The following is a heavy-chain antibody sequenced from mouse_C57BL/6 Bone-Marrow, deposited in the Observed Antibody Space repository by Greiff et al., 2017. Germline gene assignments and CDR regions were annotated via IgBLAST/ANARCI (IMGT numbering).Heavy chain of an antibody. CDR3: ALELRWYYFGY. CDR2: INPNNGGT. D-gene: IGHD1-1*01. Sequence: EVQLQQSGPELVKPGASVKISCKASGYTFTDYYMHWVKQSHGKSLEWIGDINPNNGGTSYNQKFKGKATLTVDKSSSTAYMELRSLTSEDSAVYYCALELRWYYFGYWGRGTTLTVSS. J-gene: IGHJ2*01. CDR1: GYTFTDYY. V-gene: IGHV1-26*01.